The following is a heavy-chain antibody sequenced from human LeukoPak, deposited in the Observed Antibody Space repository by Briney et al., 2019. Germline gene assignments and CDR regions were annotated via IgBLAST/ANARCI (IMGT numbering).Heavy chain of an antibody. Sequence: GGSLRLSCAASGFTFDDYAMHWVRQAPGKGPEWVSGISWNSGSIGYADSVKGRFTISRDNAKNSLYLQMNSLRAEDTALYYCATSPYYYGSGSYSIRFDYWGQGTLVTVSS. D-gene: IGHD3-10*01. CDR2: ISWNSGSI. J-gene: IGHJ4*02. CDR1: GFTFDDYA. CDR3: ATSPYYYGSGSYSIRFDY. V-gene: IGHV3-9*01.